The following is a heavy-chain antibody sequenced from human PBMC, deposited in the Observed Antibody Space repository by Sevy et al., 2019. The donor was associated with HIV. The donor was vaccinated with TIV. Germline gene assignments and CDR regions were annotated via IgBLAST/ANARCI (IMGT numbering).Heavy chain of an antibody. D-gene: IGHD5-18*01. V-gene: IGHV4-4*07. Sequence: SETLSLTCNVSGDSVNNYYWYWIRQPAGKGLEWIGRVYASGNTNYNPSLKSRVTMSVDTSKNHFSLKLASVTAADTAVYFCASGRGYSYRLTYWGQGTLVTVSS. CDR3: ASGRGYSYRLTY. CDR1: GDSVNNYY. CDR2: VYASGNT. J-gene: IGHJ4*02.